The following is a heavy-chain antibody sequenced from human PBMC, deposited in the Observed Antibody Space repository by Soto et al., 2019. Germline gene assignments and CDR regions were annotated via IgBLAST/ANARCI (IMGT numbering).Heavy chain of an antibody. D-gene: IGHD3-22*01. V-gene: IGHV3-64*02. CDR3: ARVFYDRGGKYYDY. CDR2: ISGDGGST. CDR1: GFPFSSYA. J-gene: IGHJ4*02. Sequence: EVQLVESGEGLVQPGGSLRLSCAASGFPFSSYAMHWVRQAPGKGLEYVSAISGDGGSTYYADSVKGRFTISRDNSKNTLYLQMGSLRAEDMAVYYWARVFYDRGGKYYDYWGQGTLVTVSS.